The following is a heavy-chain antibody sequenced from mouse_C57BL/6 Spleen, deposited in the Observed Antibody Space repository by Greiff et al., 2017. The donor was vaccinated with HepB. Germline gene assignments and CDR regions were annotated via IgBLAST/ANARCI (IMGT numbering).Heavy chain of an antibody. J-gene: IGHJ2*01. CDR1: GFTFSDYY. CDR3: ARRDYYGPLDY. CDR2: ISNGGGST. Sequence: EVKLMESGGGLVQPGGSLKLSCAASGFTFSDYYMYWVRQTPEKRLEWVAYISNGGGSTYYPDTVKGRFTISRDNAKNTLYRQMSRLKSEDTAMYYCARRDYYGPLDYWGQGTTLTVSS. D-gene: IGHD1-2*01. V-gene: IGHV5-12*01.